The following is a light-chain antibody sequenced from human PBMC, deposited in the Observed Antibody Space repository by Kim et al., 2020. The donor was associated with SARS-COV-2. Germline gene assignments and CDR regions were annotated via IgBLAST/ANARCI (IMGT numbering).Light chain of an antibody. V-gene: IGLV7-46*01. CDR1: AGAVTSGHF. CDR3: LLSYSDSRI. CDR2: DTG. J-gene: IGLJ2*01. Sequence: PGGTVTLTCDSSAGAVTSGHFPYWFQQKPGQAPRTLIYDTGNRHAGTPARFSGSLLGGKAALTLSAAQPEDEADYYCLLSYSDSRIFGGGTKLAVL.